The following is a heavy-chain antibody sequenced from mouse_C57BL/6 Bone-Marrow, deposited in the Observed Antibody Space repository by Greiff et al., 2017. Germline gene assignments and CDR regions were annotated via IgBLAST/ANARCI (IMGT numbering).Heavy chain of an antibody. CDR3: ARAGGWLLDWFAY. J-gene: IGHJ3*01. V-gene: IGHV5-4*01. CDR1: GFTFSSYA. CDR2: ISDGGSYT. D-gene: IGHD2-3*01. Sequence: EVQLQESGGGLVKPGGSLKLSCAASGFTFSSYAMSWVRQTPEKRLEWVATISDGGSYTYYPDNVKGRFTISRDNAKNNLYLQMSHLKSEDTAMYYCARAGGWLLDWFAYWGQGTLVTVSA.